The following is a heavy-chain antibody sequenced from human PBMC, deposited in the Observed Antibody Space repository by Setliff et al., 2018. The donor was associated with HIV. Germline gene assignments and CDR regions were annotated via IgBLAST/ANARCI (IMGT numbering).Heavy chain of an antibody. V-gene: IGHV3-23*01. D-gene: IGHD2-21*02. J-gene: IGHJ4*02. Sequence: GGSLRLSCVASGFTFSGYAMSWVRQAPGKGPEWVSAISESGGSTYYADSMKGRFTISRDNSKNTLYLQMNSLRAEDTAVYYCAKDPVASVVTAIFDYWGQGTLVTVSS. CDR1: GFTFSGYA. CDR2: ISESGGST. CDR3: AKDPVASVVTAIFDY.